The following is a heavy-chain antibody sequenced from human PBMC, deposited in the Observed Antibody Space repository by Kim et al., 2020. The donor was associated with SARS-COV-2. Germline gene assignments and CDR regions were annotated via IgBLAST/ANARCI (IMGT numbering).Heavy chain of an antibody. CDR2: IIPILGIA. D-gene: IGHD5-12*01. Sequence: SVKVSCKASGGTFSSYAISWVRQAPGQGLEWMGRIIPILGIANYAQKFQGRVTITADKSTSTAYMELSSLRSEDTAVYYCAREGLGNIVATITFSWFDPWGQGTLVTVSS. CDR3: AREGLGNIVATITFSWFDP. V-gene: IGHV1-69*04. CDR1: GGTFSSYA. J-gene: IGHJ5*02.